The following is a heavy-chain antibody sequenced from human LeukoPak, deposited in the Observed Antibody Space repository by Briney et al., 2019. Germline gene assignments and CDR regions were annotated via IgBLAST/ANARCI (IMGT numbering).Heavy chain of an antibody. V-gene: IGHV1-18*01. CDR1: GYTFTSYG. CDR3: ARDAMFDYGDYGDFDY. J-gene: IGHJ4*02. CDR2: ISAYNGNT. D-gene: IGHD4-17*01. Sequence: ASVKVSCKASGYTFTSYGISWVRQAPGQGLEWMGWISAYNGNTNYAQKLQGRVTMTTDTSTSTAYMELRSLRSDDTAMYYCARDAMFDYGDYGDFDYWGQGTLVTVSS.